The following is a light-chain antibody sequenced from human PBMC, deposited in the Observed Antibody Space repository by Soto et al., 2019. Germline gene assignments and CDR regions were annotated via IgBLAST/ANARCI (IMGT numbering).Light chain of an antibody. J-gene: IGLJ1*01. CDR2: EVS. Sequence: QSVLTQPASVSGSPGQSITISCTGTSSEVGYYDFVSWYQQHPGKAPKLIIYEVSNRPSGVSARFSASKSGNTASLTISGLQAEDEADYHCSSYAGSTAFYVFGTGTKVTVL. CDR1: SSEVGYYDF. V-gene: IGLV2-14*01. CDR3: SSYAGSTAFYV.